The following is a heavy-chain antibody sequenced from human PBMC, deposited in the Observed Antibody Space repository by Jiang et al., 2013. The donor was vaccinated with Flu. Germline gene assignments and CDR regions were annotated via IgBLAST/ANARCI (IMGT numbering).Heavy chain of an antibody. CDR3: AKEFYGTNQLYFDY. Sequence: QLVESGGVVVQPGGSLRLSCAASGFAFDDYTMYWVRQAPGKGLEWVSLISWDGGSTYYADSVKGRFTVSRDNSKSSLYLHMNRLRTEDTALYYCAKEFYGTNQLYFDYWGQGTLVTVSS. CDR2: ISWDGGST. V-gene: IGHV3-43*01. CDR1: GFAFDDYT. D-gene: IGHD2/OR15-2a*01. J-gene: IGHJ4*02.